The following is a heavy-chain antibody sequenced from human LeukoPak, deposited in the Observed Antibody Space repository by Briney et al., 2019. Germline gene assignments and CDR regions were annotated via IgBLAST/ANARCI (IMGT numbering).Heavy chain of an antibody. CDR1: GGSVSSGSYY. CDR3: ARASGDTAMVTFAFDI. Sequence: SGTLSLTCTVSGGSVSSGSYYWSWIRQPPGKGLEWIGYIYYSGSTNYNPSLKSRVTISVDTSKNQFSLKLSSVTAADTAVYYCARASGDTAMVTFAFDIWGQGTMVTVSS. D-gene: IGHD5-18*01. J-gene: IGHJ3*02. V-gene: IGHV4-61*01. CDR2: IYYSGST.